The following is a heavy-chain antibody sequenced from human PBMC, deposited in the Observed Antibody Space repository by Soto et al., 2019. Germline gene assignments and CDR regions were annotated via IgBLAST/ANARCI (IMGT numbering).Heavy chain of an antibody. CDR1: GGTFSSYA. Sequence: ASVKVSCKVSGGTFSSYAISWVRQAPGQGLEWMGGIIPIFGTENYAQKFQGIVTITADESTSTAYMELISLRSKDTAVYSCARDLLLPAVITGDYYYYGMDVWGQGTTVTVAS. J-gene: IGHJ6*02. CDR3: ARDLLLPAVITGDYYYYGMDV. CDR2: IIPIFGTE. V-gene: IGHV1-69*13. D-gene: IGHD2-15*01.